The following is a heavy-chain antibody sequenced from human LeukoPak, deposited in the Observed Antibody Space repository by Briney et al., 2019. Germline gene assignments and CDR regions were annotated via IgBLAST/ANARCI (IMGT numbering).Heavy chain of an antibody. Sequence: GGSLRLSCAASGFTFSRYWMSWVRQAPGKGLEWVANIKQDGSEKYYVDSVKGRFTISRDNAKNPLYLQMNSLRAEDTAVYYCARITMVYFDYWGQGTLVTVSS. J-gene: IGHJ4*02. CDR2: IKQDGSEK. D-gene: IGHD3-10*01. CDR3: ARITMVYFDY. CDR1: GFTFSRYW. V-gene: IGHV3-7*01.